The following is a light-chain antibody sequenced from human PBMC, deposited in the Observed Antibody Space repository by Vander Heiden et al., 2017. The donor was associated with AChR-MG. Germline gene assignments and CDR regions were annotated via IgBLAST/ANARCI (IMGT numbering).Light chain of an antibody. CDR1: SSTIGAPYD. CDR2: GNN. J-gene: IGLJ1*01. V-gene: IGLV1-40*01. CDR3: QSYDNSLTSYV. Sequence: QSVLTPPPSVSGAPGQRVTILCTVSSSTIGAPYDVHWYQQFPGTAPKLLVYGNNNRPSGVPDRFSGSKSGTSASLAITGLQAEDEADYYCQSYDNSLTSYVFGTGTKVTVL.